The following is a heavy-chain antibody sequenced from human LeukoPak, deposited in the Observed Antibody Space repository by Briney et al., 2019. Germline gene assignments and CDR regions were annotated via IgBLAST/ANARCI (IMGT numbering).Heavy chain of an antibody. CDR3: AREGGRDDSSGYFFDY. V-gene: IGHV3-20*04. D-gene: IGHD3-22*01. CDR1: GFTFSSYA. Sequence: GGSLRLSCAASGFTFSSYAMSWVRQAPGKGLEWVSGINWNGGSTGYADSVKGRFTISRDDAKNSLYLQMNSLRAEDTALYYCAREGGRDDSSGYFFDYWGQGTLVTVSS. CDR2: INWNGGST. J-gene: IGHJ4*02.